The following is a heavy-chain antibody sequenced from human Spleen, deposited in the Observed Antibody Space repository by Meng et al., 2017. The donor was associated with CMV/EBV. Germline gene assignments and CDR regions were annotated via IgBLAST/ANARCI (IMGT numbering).Heavy chain of an antibody. D-gene: IGHD2-2*02. CDR1: YY. V-gene: IGHV1-46*01. J-gene: IGHJ6*02. CDR2: INPSGGST. Sequence: YYMHWVRQAPGQGLEWMGIINPSGGSTSYAQKFQGRVTMTRDTSTSTVYMELSSLRSEDTAVYYCAREIKSSTSCYRDCYYYGMDVWGQGTTVTVSS. CDR3: AREIKSSTSCYRDCYYYGMDV.